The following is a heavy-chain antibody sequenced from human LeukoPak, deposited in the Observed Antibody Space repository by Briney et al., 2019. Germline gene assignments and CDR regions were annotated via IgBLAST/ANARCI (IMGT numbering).Heavy chain of an antibody. V-gene: IGHV4-34*01. J-gene: IGHJ5*02. CDR1: GGSFSGYY. CDR3: ARGRRYSSSSGGNWFDP. CDR2: INHSGST. Sequence: PSETQSLTCAVYGGSFSGYYWSWIRQPPGKGLEWIGEINHSGSTNYNPSLKSRVTISVDTSKNQFSLKLSSVTAADTAVYYCARGRRYSSSSGGNWFDPWGQGTLVTVSS. D-gene: IGHD6-6*01.